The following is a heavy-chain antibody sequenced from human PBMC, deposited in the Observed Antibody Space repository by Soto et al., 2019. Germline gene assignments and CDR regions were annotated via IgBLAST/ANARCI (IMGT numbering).Heavy chain of an antibody. J-gene: IGHJ6*02. D-gene: IGHD2-21*01. CDR2: ISAYNGNT. V-gene: IGHV1-18*01. Sequence: ASVKVSCKASGYTFTSYGISWVRHAPGQGLEWMGWISAYNGNTNYAQKIQGRVTMTTDTSTSTAYMELRSLRSDDTAENNCAGGPLLRLYYYYGMDVWGQGTRVTVS. CDR1: GYTFTSYG. CDR3: AGGPLLRLYYYYGMDV.